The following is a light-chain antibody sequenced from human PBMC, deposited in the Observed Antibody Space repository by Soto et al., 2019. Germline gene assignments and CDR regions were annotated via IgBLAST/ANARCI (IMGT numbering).Light chain of an antibody. CDR2: GES. J-gene: IGKJ4*01. V-gene: IGKV3-20*01. CDR3: QQYGVSPT. CDR1: QSISSNF. Sequence: EIVMTQSPGTLSLSRRERATLSCRASQSISSNFLAWYQHKPGQAPRLLIYGESSRATGIPDRFSGSASGTDFTLTISRLEPEDFAVYYCQQYGVSPTFGGGTKVDIK.